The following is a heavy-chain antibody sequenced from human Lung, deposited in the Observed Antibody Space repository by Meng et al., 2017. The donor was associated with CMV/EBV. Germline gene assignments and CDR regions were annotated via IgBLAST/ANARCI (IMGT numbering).Heavy chain of an antibody. CDR3: ARGDGGNGSDY. CDR2: INPSGGST. V-gene: IGHV1-46*01. CDR1: GYTFTNYY. J-gene: IGHJ4*02. Sequence: LVQYGAEVEKPWAEVKGSCKASGYTFTNYYMHWVRQAPGQGLEWMGVINPSGGSTNYAQKFQGRLTMTRDTSTSTVYMELSSLRSEDTAVYYCARGDGGNGSDYWGQGTLVTVSS. D-gene: IGHD4-23*01.